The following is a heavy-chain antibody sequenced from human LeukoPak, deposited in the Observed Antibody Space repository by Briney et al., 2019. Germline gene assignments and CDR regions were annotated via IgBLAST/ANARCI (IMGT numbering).Heavy chain of an antibody. CDR2: IYPGDSDT. J-gene: IGHJ4*02. CDR3: ARHLGGDSGYDTLFDG. D-gene: IGHD5-12*01. CDR1: GYSFTSYW. Sequence: GESLKISFKGSGYSFTSYWNGWVRQMPGKGVEWMGIIYPGDSDTRYSPSFQGQVTISADKSISTAYLQWSSLKASDTAMYYCARHLGGDSGYDTLFDGWGQGTLGTVSS. V-gene: IGHV5-51*01.